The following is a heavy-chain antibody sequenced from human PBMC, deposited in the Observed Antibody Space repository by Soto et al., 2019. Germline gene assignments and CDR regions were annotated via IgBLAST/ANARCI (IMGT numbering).Heavy chain of an antibody. CDR2: ISGSGGST. J-gene: IGHJ4*02. CDR1: GFTFSSYA. V-gene: IGHV3-23*01. D-gene: IGHD6-13*01. CDR3: AKVSAGSSSWYPRGY. Sequence: GGSLRLSCAASGFTFSSYAMSWVRQAPGKGLEWVSAISGSGGSTYYADSVKGRFTISRDNSKSTLYLQMNSLRAEDTAVYYCAKVSAGSSSWYPRGYWGQGTLVTVSS.